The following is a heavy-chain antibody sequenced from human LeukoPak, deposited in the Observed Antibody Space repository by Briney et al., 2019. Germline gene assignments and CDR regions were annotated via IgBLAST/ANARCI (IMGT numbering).Heavy chain of an antibody. CDR2: IYSTGST. V-gene: IGHV4-59*08. D-gene: IGHD3-3*02. J-gene: IGHJ1*01. CDR3: ARQLTEHFYY. Sequence: SETLSLTCNVSGVSMTGYYWSWIRQPLGKGLEWIGYIYSTGSTHYNPSLKSRVTMSLDTSKNQFSLRLSSITAADTAVYFCARQLTEHFYYWGQGTHVTVAS. CDR1: GVSMTGYY.